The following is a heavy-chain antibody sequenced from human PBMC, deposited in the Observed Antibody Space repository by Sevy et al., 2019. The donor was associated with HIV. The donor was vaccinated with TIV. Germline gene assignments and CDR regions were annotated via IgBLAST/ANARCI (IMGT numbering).Heavy chain of an antibody. J-gene: IGHJ4*02. V-gene: IGHV4-59*01. D-gene: IGHD6-13*01. CDR2: IYYSGST. CDR1: GGSISSYY. CDR3: ARVKAAAGTFRGYYFDY. Sequence: SETLSLTCTVSGGSISSYYWSWIRQSPGKGLEWIGYIYYSGSTNYNPSLKSRVTISVDTSKNQFSLKLSSVTAADTAVYYCARVKAAAGTFRGYYFDYWGQGTLVTVSS.